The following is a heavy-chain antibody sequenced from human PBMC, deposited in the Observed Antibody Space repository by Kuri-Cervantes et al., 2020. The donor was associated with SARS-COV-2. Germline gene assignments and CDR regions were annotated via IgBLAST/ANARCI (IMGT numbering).Heavy chain of an antibody. CDR2: IYHSGST. D-gene: IGHD3-3*01. Sequence: GSLRLSCIVSGDSISSYYWSWIRQPPGKGLEWIGYIYHSGSTNYKPSLKSRVTISVDRSKNHFSLKLSSVTAADTAVYYRARDGRAITIFGVVTTGGMDVWGQGTTVTVSS. CDR3: ARDGRAITIFGVVTTGGMDV. V-gene: IGHV4-59*12. CDR1: GDSISSYY. J-gene: IGHJ6*02.